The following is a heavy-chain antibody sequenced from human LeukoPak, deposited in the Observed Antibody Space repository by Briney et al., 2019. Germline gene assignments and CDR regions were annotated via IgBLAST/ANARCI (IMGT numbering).Heavy chain of an antibody. Sequence: PSETLSLTCTVSGGSINTRSYYWGWIRQPPGKGLEWIGSIYYGGSTYYNPSLKSRGTISVDTSKNQFSLKLSSVTAADTAVYYCARTYLRSSRHFDYWGQGTLVTVSS. J-gene: IGHJ4*02. V-gene: IGHV4-39*07. CDR3: ARTYLRSSRHFDY. CDR1: GGSINTRSYY. D-gene: IGHD1-26*01. CDR2: IYYGGST.